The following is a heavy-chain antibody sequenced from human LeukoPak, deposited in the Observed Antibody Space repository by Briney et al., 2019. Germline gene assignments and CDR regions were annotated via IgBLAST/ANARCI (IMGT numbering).Heavy chain of an antibody. CDR2: ISYDGSNK. CDR3: ARDLLYYDSSGLTLAFDY. D-gene: IGHD3-22*01. Sequence: GRSLRLSCAASGFTFSSYAMHWVRQAPGKGLEWVAVISYDGSNKYYAGSVKGRFTISRDNSKNTLYLQMNSLRAEDTAVYYCARDLLYYDSSGLTLAFDYWGQGTLVTVSS. V-gene: IGHV3-30-3*01. CDR1: GFTFSSYA. J-gene: IGHJ4*02.